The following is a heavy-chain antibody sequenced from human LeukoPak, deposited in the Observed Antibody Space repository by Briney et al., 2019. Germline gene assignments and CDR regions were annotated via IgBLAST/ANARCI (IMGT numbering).Heavy chain of an antibody. J-gene: IGHJ4*02. CDR2: IRYDGNNK. V-gene: IGHV3-30*02. CDR3: VKDSTHFRVWDSYDTAGLNY. CDR1: GFTFSSYG. Sequence: SGGSLRLSCAASGFTFSSYGMHWVRQAPGKGLEWVAFIRYDGNNKYYADSVKGRVTVSRDNSKNTLYLQMNSLRAEDTAVYYCVKDSTHFRVWDSYDTAGLNYWGQGTLVTVSS. D-gene: IGHD3-22*01.